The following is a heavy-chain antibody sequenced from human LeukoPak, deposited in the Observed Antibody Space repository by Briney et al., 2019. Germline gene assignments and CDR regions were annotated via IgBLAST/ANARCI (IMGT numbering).Heavy chain of an antibody. J-gene: IGHJ5*02. Sequence: ASVKVSCKASGYTFTSYDINWVRQATGQGLEWMGWMNPNSGNTGYAQKFQGRVTITRNTSISTAYMELSSLRSEGTAVYYCARAPRITMVRGVIYWFDPWGQETLVTVSS. CDR2: MNPNSGNT. D-gene: IGHD3-10*01. V-gene: IGHV1-8*03. CDR1: GYTFTSYD. CDR3: ARAPRITMVRGVIYWFDP.